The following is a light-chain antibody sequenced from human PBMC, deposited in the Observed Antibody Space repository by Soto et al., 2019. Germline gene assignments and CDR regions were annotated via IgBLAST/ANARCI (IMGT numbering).Light chain of an antibody. V-gene: IGKV3-20*01. J-gene: IGKJ1*01. CDR3: QQYDSSWT. CDR2: GVS. CDR1: QSVPSNF. Sequence: EIVLTQSPGTLSLSPGERATLSCRASQSVPSNFLAWYQQKPGQAPILVIYGVSRRATGIPDRFSGSGSGTDFTLTISRLEPEDFAVYYCQQYDSSWTFSQGTKVEIK.